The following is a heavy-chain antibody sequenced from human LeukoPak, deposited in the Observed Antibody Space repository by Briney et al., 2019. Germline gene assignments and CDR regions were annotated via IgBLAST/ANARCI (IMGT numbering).Heavy chain of an antibody. Sequence: ASVKVSCKASGYTFTGYYMHWVRQAPGQGPEWMGRINPNSGGTNYAQKFQGRVTMTRDTSISTAYMELSRLRSDDTAVYYCARERGYCSGGSCPGAFDIWGQGTMVTVSS. CDR2: INPNSGGT. D-gene: IGHD2-15*01. CDR1: GYTFTGYY. J-gene: IGHJ3*02. V-gene: IGHV1-2*06. CDR3: ARERGYCSGGSCPGAFDI.